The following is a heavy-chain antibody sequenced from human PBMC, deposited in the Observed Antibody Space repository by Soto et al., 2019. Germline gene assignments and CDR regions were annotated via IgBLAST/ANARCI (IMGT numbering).Heavy chain of an antibody. CDR1: GGTFSSYA. D-gene: IGHD3-22*01. Sequence: QVQLVQSGAEVKKPGSSVKVSCKASGGTFSSYAISWVRQAPGQGLEWMGGIIPIFGTANYAQKFQGRVTITADESTSTAYMELSSLRSEDTAVYYCARAVGYYDSSGYRSIWYFDLWGRGTLVTVSS. CDR2: IIPIFGTA. J-gene: IGHJ2*01. CDR3: ARAVGYYDSSGYRSIWYFDL. V-gene: IGHV1-69*12.